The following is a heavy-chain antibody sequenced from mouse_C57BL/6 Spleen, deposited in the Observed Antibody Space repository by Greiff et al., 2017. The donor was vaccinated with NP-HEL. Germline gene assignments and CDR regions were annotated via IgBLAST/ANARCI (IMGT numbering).Heavy chain of an antibody. CDR1: GYTFTDYN. CDR3: ARSLRDAMDY. CDR2: INHNNGGT. J-gene: IGHJ4*01. Sequence: VQLKQSGPELVKPGASVKIPCKASGYTFTDYNMDWVKQSHGKSLEWIGDINHNNGGTIYNQKFKGKATLTVDKSSSTAYMELRSLTSEDTAVYYCARSLRDAMDYWGQGTSVTVSS. D-gene: IGHD1-1*01. V-gene: IGHV1-18*01.